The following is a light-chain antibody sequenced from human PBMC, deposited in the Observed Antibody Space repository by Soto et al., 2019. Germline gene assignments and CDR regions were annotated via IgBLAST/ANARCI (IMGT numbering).Light chain of an antibody. J-gene: IGKJ2*01. V-gene: IGKV1-39*01. CDR2: AAS. CDR1: QSISSY. CDR3: QQSYSTPQRT. Sequence: DIQMTQSPSSLSASVGDRVTITCRASQSISSYLNWYQQKPGKAPKLLIYAASSLQSGVPSRFSGSGSGTDFTLTISSLQPEDVATYYCQQSYSTPQRTFGQGTKLEIK.